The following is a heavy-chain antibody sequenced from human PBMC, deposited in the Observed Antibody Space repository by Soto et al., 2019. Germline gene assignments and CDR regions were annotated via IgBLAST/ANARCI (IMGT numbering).Heavy chain of an antibody. J-gene: IGHJ6*03. V-gene: IGHV1-8*01. CDR1: GYTFTSYD. D-gene: IGHD3-16*02. CDR2: MNPNGGNT. Sequence: ASVKVSCKASGYTFTSYDINWVRQATGQGLEWMGWMNPNGGNTGYAQKFQGRVTMTRNTSISTAYMELSSLRSEDTAVYYCARPYYDYIWGSYRYYYYFLDVWVKGTTVTVSS. CDR3: ARPYYDYIWGSYRYYYYFLDV.